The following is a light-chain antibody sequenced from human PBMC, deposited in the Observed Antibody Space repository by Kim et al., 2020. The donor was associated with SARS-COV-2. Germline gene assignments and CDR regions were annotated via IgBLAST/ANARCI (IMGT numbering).Light chain of an antibody. V-gene: IGLV1-44*01. CDR3: GAWDDTLKGYV. CDR1: SSNIGTNT. CDR2: TSN. J-gene: IGLJ1*01. Sequence: SELTQPPSASGTPGQRVTISCSGSSSNIGTNTVNWYQQLPGTAPKLLIYTSNQRPSGVPDRFSGSKSGTSASLAISGLQSEDEGDYYCGAWDDTLKGYV.